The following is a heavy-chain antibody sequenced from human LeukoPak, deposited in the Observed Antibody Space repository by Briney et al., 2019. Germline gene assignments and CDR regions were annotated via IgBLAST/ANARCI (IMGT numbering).Heavy chain of an antibody. D-gene: IGHD3-16*01. Sequence: ASETLSLTCAVSGGSISSSNWWSWVRQAPGKGLEWVSAISGSGGSTYYADSVKGRFTISRDNSKNTLYLQMNSLRAEDTAVYYCAKHGGGGNRPSYYYYMDVWGKGTTVTVSS. CDR2: ISGSGGST. CDR3: AKHGGGGNRPSYYYYMDV. CDR1: GGSISSSN. J-gene: IGHJ6*03. V-gene: IGHV3-23*01.